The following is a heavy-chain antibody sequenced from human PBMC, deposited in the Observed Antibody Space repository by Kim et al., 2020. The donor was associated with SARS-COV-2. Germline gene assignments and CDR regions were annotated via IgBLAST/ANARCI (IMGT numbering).Heavy chain of an antibody. CDR1: GFTFSSYA. CDR2: ISYDGSNK. V-gene: IGHV3-30*04. CDR3: ARAISRRDGYSPGY. J-gene: IGHJ4*02. D-gene: IGHD2-15*01. Sequence: GGSLRLSCAASGFTFSSYAMHWVRQAPGKGLEWVAVISYDGSNKYYADSVKGRFTISRDNSKNTLYLQMNSLRAEDTAVYYCARAISRRDGYSPGYWGQG.